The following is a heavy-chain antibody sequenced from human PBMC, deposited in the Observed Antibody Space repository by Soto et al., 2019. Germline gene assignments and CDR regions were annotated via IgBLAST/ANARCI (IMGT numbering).Heavy chain of an antibody. CDR3: ARVGSSGWSPDY. CDR2: IIYSGST. CDR1: GGSISGHN. V-gene: IGHV4-59*11. J-gene: IGHJ4*02. D-gene: IGHD6-19*01. Sequence: SETLSLSCTVSGGSISGHNWTWIRQPPGKGLEWIGYIIYSGSTNYNPSLMGRVTISVDTSQNQFSLKWSAVTAADTAVYYCARVGSSGWSPDYWGPGTLVTVSS.